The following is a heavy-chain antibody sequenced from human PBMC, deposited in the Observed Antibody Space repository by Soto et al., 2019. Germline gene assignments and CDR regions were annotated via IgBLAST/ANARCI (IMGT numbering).Heavy chain of an antibody. J-gene: IGHJ6*02. Sequence: QITLKESGPTLVQPTQTLTLTCSCSGFSLTTGGMGVGWIRQPPGKALEWLALIYLDDDKGYSPSLKSRLTIIKDISKNQVVLTMTKVDPVDTATYYCARIYCAGGNCYRRGGFYYGMDVWGQGTTVTVSS. CDR3: ARIYCAGGNCYRRGGFYYGMDV. D-gene: IGHD2-8*02. CDR1: GFSLTTGGMG. CDR2: IYLDDDK. V-gene: IGHV2-5*02.